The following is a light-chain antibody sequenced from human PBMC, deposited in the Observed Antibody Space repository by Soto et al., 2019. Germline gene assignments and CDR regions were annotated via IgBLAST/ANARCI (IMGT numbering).Light chain of an antibody. CDR2: EVT. Sequence: QTVLTQHASVSGSPGQSITISCSGPSSDVGGYNYVSWYQQHPGKAPKLMIYEVTNRPSGVSNRFSGSKSGNTASLTIFGLQAEDEADYYCSSYTSSSIYVFGTGTKVTVL. J-gene: IGLJ1*01. V-gene: IGLV2-14*01. CDR1: SSDVGGYNY. CDR3: SSYTSSSIYV.